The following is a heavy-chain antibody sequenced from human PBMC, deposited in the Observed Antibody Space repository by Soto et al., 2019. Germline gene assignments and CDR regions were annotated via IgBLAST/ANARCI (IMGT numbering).Heavy chain of an antibody. CDR2: IYWNDDE. CDR3: AHRRGLTSGCYVDAFDI. J-gene: IGHJ3*02. V-gene: IGHV2-5*01. D-gene: IGHD6-19*01. Sequence: QITLKESGPTLVKPTQTLTLTCTFSGFSLTTTGVGVGWVRQPPGKALEWLAIIYWNDDERHSPSLKSRVTITKDTSKNQVVLIMTNMDPVDTATYYCAHRRGLTSGCYVDAFDIWGQGTMVTVSS. CDR1: GFSLTTTGVG.